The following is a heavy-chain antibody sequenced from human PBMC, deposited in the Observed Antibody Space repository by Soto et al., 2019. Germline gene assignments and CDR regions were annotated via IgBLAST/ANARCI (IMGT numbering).Heavy chain of an antibody. Sequence: QVQLVESGGGVVQPGRSLRLSCAASGFTFNNYGMHWVRQAPGKGLEWVAAISNDGSHKYYADSVKGRLTISLDNSKNTVFLQMSSLRGEDTAVYYCANDPALAASHGIDWGQGTRVTGSS. V-gene: IGHV3-30*18. J-gene: IGHJ3*01. CDR3: ANDPALAASHGID. CDR1: GFTFNNYG. CDR2: ISNDGSHK. D-gene: IGHD6-13*01.